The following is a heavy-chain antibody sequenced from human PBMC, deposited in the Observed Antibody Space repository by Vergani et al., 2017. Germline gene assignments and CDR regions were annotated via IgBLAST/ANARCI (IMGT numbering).Heavy chain of an antibody. D-gene: IGHD3-10*01. Sequence: QVQLVQSGAEVKKPGASVKVSCKASGYTFTSYGISGVRQAPGQGVEWMGWISAYNGNTNYAQKLQGRVTMTTDTSTSTAYMELRSLRSDDTAVYYCARAKYYYGSWSYSAFDYWGQGTLVTVSS. J-gene: IGHJ4*02. V-gene: IGHV1-18*01. CDR2: ISAYNGNT. CDR3: ARAKYYYGSWSYSAFDY. CDR1: GYTFTSYG.